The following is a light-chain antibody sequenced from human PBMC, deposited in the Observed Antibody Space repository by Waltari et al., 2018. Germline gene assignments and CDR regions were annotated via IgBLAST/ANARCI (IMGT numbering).Light chain of an antibody. CDR1: QGISTS. J-gene: IGKJ4*01. CDR2: KAS. V-gene: IGKV1-5*03. Sequence: DIQMTQSPSSLSASVGDRVTINCRTSQGISTSLAWHQQKPGKAPNLLIYKASSFESGVPSMFSGSGSGTAFTLTISSLQPEDFATYYCQQYNSVPLTFGGGTKVEIK. CDR3: QQYNSVPLT.